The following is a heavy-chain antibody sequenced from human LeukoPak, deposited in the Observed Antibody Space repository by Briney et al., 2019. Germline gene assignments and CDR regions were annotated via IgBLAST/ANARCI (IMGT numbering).Heavy chain of an antibody. D-gene: IGHD3-9*01. CDR3: ARDGYDILTGYKLDY. V-gene: IGHV1-18*01. CDR2: ISAYNGNA. CDR1: GYTFMKYG. J-gene: IGHJ4*02. Sequence: ASVKVSCKTSGYTFMKYGIIWVRQAPGQGPERMGWISAYNGNAKYAQNVQGRLTLTIDTSTTTVYMDLRSLGSDDTVVYYCARDGYDILTGYKLDYWGQGTLVTVSS.